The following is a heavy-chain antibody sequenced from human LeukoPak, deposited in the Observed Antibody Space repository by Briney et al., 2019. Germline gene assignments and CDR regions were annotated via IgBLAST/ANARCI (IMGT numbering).Heavy chain of an antibody. CDR2: ITTYNGNT. J-gene: IGHJ3*02. CDR3: ARLIEYRTSSRVFDI. CDR1: GYSLTTYG. V-gene: IGHV1-18*01. Sequence: ASVKVSCKASGYSLTTYGITWVRQAPGQGLEWMGWITTYNGNTNYARKLQGRVTMTTDTSTNTAYMELGSLRPDDTAVYYCARLIEYRTSSRVFDIWGQGTMATVSS. D-gene: IGHD6-6*01.